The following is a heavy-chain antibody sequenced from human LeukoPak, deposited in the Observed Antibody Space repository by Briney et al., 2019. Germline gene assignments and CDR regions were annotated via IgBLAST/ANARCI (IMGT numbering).Heavy chain of an antibody. CDR2: IIPILGIA. V-gene: IGHV1-69*04. J-gene: IGHJ6*02. CDR1: GYTLTELS. Sequence: SVKVSCKVSGYTLTELSMHWVRQAPGQGLEWMGRIIPILGIANYAQKFQGRVTITADKSTSTAYMELSSLRSEDTAVYYCARAFHYYYYGMDVWGQGTTVTVSS. CDR3: ARAFHYYYYGMDV.